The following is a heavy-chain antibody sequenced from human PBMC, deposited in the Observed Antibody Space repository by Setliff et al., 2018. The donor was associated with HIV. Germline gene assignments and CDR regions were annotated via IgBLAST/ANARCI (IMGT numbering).Heavy chain of an antibody. CDR2: IYHSGST. D-gene: IGHD3-22*01. Sequence: SETLSLTCAVSGYSISIGYYWGWIRQPPGKGLEWIGNIYHSGSTYYNPSLKSRVTISVATSKNQFSLKLNSVTTADTAVYYCARSRTSSGYYGVTGYGMDVWGQGTTVTVS. J-gene: IGHJ6*02. V-gene: IGHV4-38-2*01. CDR3: ARSRTSSGYYGVTGYGMDV. CDR1: GYSISIGYY.